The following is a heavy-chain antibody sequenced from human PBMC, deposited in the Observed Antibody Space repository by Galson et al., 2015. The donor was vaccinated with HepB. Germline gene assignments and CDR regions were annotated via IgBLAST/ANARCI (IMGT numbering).Heavy chain of an antibody. J-gene: IGHJ6*02. Sequence: SVKVSCKASGYTFTSYGISWVRQAPGQGLEWMGWISAYNGNTNYAQKLQGRVTMTTDTSTSTAYMELRSLRSDDTAVYYCARDTAMASYYYYGMDVWGQGTTVTVSS. CDR3: ARDTAMASYYYYGMDV. CDR1: GYTFTSYG. D-gene: IGHD5-18*01. V-gene: IGHV1-18*04. CDR2: ISAYNGNT.